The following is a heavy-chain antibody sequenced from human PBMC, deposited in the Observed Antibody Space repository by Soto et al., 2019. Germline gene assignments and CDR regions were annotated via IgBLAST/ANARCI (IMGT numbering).Heavy chain of an antibody. CDR2: IIPIFGTA. CDR3: ARAPYDFWSGYYSGSYGMDV. D-gene: IGHD3-3*01. Sequence: ASVKVSCKASGGTFSSYAISWVRQAPGQGLEWMGGIIPIFGTANYAQKFQGRVTITADESTSTAYMELSSLRSEDTAVYYCARAPYDFWSGYYSGSYGMDVWGQGTRSPSP. J-gene: IGHJ6*02. CDR1: GGTFSSYA. V-gene: IGHV1-69*13.